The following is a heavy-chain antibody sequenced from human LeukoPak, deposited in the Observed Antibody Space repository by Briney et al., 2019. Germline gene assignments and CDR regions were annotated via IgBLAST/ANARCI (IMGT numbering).Heavy chain of an antibody. J-gene: IGHJ4*02. CDR1: GFTFSDFP. D-gene: IGHD3-22*01. Sequence: GGSLRLSCAASGFTFSDFPMNWVRQAPGKGLEWVSSISRSSSYIYYADSVKGRFTISRDNAKNSLYLQMNSLRAEDTAVYYCARDSNYDSSGYYYPDYFNYWGQGTLVTVSS. CDR3: ARDSNYDSSGYYYPDYFNY. V-gene: IGHV3-21*01. CDR2: ISRSSSYI.